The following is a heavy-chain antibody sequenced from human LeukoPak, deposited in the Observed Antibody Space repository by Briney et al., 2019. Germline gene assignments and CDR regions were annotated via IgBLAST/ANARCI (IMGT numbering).Heavy chain of an antibody. CDR1: GFTFSSYS. D-gene: IGHD6-19*01. CDR2: ISSSSAHI. Sequence: GGSLRLSCTASGFTFSSYSMNWVRQAPGKGLEWVSSISSSSAHIYYADSVKGRFTISRDNAKNSLYLQMNSLRAEDTAVYYCTRVNRGWSPAYWGQGTLVTVSS. J-gene: IGHJ4*02. V-gene: IGHV3-21*01. CDR3: TRVNRGWSPAY.